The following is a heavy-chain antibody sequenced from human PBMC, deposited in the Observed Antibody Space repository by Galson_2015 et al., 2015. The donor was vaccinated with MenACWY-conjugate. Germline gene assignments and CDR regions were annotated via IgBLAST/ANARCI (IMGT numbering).Heavy chain of an antibody. CDR1: GYTFTFYD. J-gene: IGHJ4*02. CDR2: MNPNSGNT. Sequence: SVKVSCKASGYTFTFYDMSWVRQTTGQGHECLGWMNPNSGNTGYAQKFQGRVTMTRNTSITTAYMELSSLSSEDTAVYFCARVTGGRFDLWGQGTLVTVSS. V-gene: IGHV1-8*01. D-gene: IGHD3-16*01. CDR3: ARVTGGRFDL.